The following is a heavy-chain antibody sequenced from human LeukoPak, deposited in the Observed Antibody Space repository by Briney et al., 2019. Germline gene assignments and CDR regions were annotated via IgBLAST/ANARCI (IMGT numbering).Heavy chain of an antibody. D-gene: IGHD2-15*01. CDR2: IYSDGNT. V-gene: IGHV3-66*02. CDR3: ARDLYCSAGSCSS. CDR1: GFTVSGNF. Sequence: GGSLRLSCAASGFTVSGNFMSWVRQAPGKGLDWVSVIYSDGNTYYADSVRGRFTVSRDNSRDTLCLQMNSLRAEDTAVNYCARDLYCSAGSCSSWGQGTLVTVSS. J-gene: IGHJ5*02.